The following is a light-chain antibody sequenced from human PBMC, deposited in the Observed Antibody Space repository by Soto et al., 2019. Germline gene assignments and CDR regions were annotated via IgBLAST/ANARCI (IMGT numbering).Light chain of an antibody. Sequence: QSALTQPPSASGSPGQSVTISCTGTSSDVGGYNYVSWYQQHPGKAPKLMIYEVSKRPSGGPDRFSGSKSGNTASLTVSGLQAEDEADSYCSSYAGSNNLVFCGGTKLTVL. CDR2: EVS. CDR1: SSDVGGYNY. CDR3: SSYAGSNNLV. J-gene: IGLJ2*01. V-gene: IGLV2-8*01.